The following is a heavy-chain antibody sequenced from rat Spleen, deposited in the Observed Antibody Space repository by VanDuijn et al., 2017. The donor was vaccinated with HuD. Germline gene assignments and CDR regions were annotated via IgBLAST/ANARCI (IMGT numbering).Heavy chain of an antibody. J-gene: IGHJ2*01. CDR1: GFTFSDYG. D-gene: IGHD1-4*01. CDR2: INYDGGST. Sequence: EVQLVESGGGLVQPGRSLKLSCAASGFTFSDYGVAWVRLAPTTGLEWVATINYDGGSTYYRDSVRGRFTISRDNAKSTLYLQMNSLRSEDTATYYCARQGGITGFDYWGQGVMVTVSS. CDR3: ARQGGITGFDY. V-gene: IGHV5-29*01.